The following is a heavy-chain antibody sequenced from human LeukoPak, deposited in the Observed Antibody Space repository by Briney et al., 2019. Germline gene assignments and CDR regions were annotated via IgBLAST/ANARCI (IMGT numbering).Heavy chain of an antibody. Sequence: SETLSLTCTVSGGSISSYYWSWIRQPPGKGLEWIGYMYYTGSTNYNPSPKSRLTIPVDTSKNQFSLRLSSVTAADTAVYYCARDGCPTTKSGCVGNWFDPWGQGTLVSVSS. J-gene: IGHJ5*02. D-gene: IGHD1-26*01. V-gene: IGHV4-59*01. CDR1: GGSISSYY. CDR3: ARDGCPTTKSGCVGNWFDP. CDR2: MYYTGST.